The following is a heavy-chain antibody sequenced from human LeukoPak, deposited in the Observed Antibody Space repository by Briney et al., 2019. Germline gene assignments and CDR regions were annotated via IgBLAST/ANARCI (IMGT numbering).Heavy chain of an antibody. Sequence: GGSLRLSCAASGFTFSTNGMHWVRQAPGKGPEWLSYISGDSSATVYRDSVKGRFTISRDNAKSSLYLQMSSLRDEDTAVYYCARDRTNLDYWGQGTLVTVSS. CDR1: GFTFSTNG. D-gene: IGHD1-14*01. CDR3: ARDRTNLDY. V-gene: IGHV3-48*02. J-gene: IGHJ4*02. CDR2: ISGDSSAT.